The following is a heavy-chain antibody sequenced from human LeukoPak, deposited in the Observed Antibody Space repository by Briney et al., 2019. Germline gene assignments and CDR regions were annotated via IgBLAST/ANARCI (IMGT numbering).Heavy chain of an antibody. CDR3: AREYSAGWFDP. CDR1: VVTFSSDG. Sequence: PRRSLRLSCAASVVTFSSDGTHCVRDAPGKRLEWGAVIWYVVSNTFYADSAKGRFTISRDNSKNTLYLQMNSLRAEDTAVYYCAREYSAGWFDPWGQGTLVTVSS. D-gene: IGHD6-13*01. J-gene: IGHJ5*02. V-gene: IGHV3-33*01. CDR2: IWYVVSNT.